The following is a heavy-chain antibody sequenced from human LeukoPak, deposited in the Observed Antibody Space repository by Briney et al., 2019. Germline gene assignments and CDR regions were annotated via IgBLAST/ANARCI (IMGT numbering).Heavy chain of an antibody. CDR3: ATFDYGGNRPDAFGI. Sequence: ASVKVSCKASGGTFSSYAISWVRQAPGQGLEWMGRIIPILGIANYAQKFQGRVTITADKSTSTAYMELSSLRSEDTAVYYCATFDYGGNRPDAFGIWGQGTMVSVSS. CDR2: IIPILGIA. V-gene: IGHV1-69*04. D-gene: IGHD4-17*01. J-gene: IGHJ3*02. CDR1: GGTFSSYA.